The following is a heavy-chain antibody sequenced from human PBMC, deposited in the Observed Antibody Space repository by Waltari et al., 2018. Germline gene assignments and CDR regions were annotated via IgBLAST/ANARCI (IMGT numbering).Heavy chain of an antibody. CDR2: IYHSGST. V-gene: IGHV4-38-2*02. D-gene: IGHD3-10*01. CDR3: ARGPISTWGGYYMDV. J-gene: IGHJ6*03. Sequence: QVQLQESGPGLVKPSETLSLTCTVSGYSISSGYYWGWIRQPPGKGLEWIGSIYHSGSTHYNPSLKSRVTISVDTSKNQFSLKLSSVTAADTAVYYCARGPISTWGGYYMDVWGKGTTVTISS. CDR1: GYSISSGYY.